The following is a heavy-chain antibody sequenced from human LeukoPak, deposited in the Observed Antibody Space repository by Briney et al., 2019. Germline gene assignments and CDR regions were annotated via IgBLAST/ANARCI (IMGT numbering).Heavy chain of an antibody. Sequence: GRSLRLSCAASRFTFNNYAMHWVRQAPGKGLAWVAVISYDGSNKYYADSVKGRFTISRDNSKNTLYLQMNGLRAEDTAVYFCARDQALIITDAFDIWGQGTMVTVSS. CDR2: ISYDGSNK. J-gene: IGHJ3*02. CDR3: ARDQALIITDAFDI. CDR1: RFTFNNYA. D-gene: IGHD3-10*01. V-gene: IGHV3-30-3*01.